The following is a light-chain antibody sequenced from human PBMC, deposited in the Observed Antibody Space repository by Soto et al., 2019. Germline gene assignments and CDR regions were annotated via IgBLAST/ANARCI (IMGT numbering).Light chain of an antibody. Sequence: DIQMTQSPSSLSASVGDRITITCRASQRISTYLNWYQQKPGKATKLLIYAASTLQSGVPSRFSGRGSGTDFSLTISSLQPEDFATYYCQQSYSSPQTFGQGTKLEIK. CDR1: QRISTY. CDR2: AAS. V-gene: IGKV1-39*01. J-gene: IGKJ1*01. CDR3: QQSYSSPQT.